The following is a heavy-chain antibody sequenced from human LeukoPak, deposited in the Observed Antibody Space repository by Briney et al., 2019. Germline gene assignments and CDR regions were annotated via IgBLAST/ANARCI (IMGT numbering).Heavy chain of an antibody. V-gene: IGHV3-74*01. CDR1: GFTFSSYW. CDR2: IKSDGSAA. D-gene: IGHD6-19*01. Sequence: GGSLRLSCAASGFTFSSYWMHWVRQAPGKGLVWVSRIKSDGSAASNADSVKGRFTISRDNAKNTLYLQMNSLRAEDTAVYYCARSNSSGWYYFDYWGQGTVVSASS. CDR3: ARSNSSGWYYFDY. J-gene: IGHJ4*02.